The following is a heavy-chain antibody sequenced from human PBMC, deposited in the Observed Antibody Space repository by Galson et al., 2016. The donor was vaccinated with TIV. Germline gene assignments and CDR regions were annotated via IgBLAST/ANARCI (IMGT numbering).Heavy chain of an antibody. V-gene: IGHV4-4*07. J-gene: IGHJ6*03. CDR2: IDVSGNT. Sequence: LSLTCTVSGGSIRSQPWSWIRQPAGKGLEWIGRIDVSGNTDYSPSLKSRVTMSQDTSNNQFSIRLISLTAADTAVYYCAREKVWGGREAGSEAFPYSFFMDVWGKGTTVTISS. CDR3: AREKVWGGREAGSEAFPYSFFMDV. CDR1: GGSIRSQP. D-gene: IGHD3-10*01.